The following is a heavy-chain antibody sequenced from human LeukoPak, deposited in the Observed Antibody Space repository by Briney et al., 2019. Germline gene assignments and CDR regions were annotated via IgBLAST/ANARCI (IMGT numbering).Heavy chain of an antibody. V-gene: IGHV4-59*08. D-gene: IGHD3-22*01. CDR2: IYYSGST. CDR1: GGSISSYY. Sequence: SETLSLTCTVSGGSISSYYWSWIRQPPGKGLEWIGYIYYSGSTNYNPSLKSRVTISVDTSKNQFSLKLSSVTAADTAVYYCARKRNYYDSSGGDSWFDPWGQGTLVTVSS. J-gene: IGHJ5*02. CDR3: ARKRNYYDSSGGDSWFDP.